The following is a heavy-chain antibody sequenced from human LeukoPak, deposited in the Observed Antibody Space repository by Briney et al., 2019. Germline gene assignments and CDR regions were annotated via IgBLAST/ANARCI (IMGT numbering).Heavy chain of an antibody. CDR2: ISAYNGNT. V-gene: IGHV1-18*01. CDR3: ARVIAAADHYYYYMDV. D-gene: IGHD6-13*01. CDR1: GYTFTSYG. J-gene: IGHJ6*03. Sequence: ASVKVSCKASGYTFTSYGISWVRQAPGQGLEWMGWISAYNGNTNYAQKLQGRVAMTTDTSTSTAYMELRSLRSDDTAVYYCARVIAAADHYYYYMDVWGKGTTVTVSS.